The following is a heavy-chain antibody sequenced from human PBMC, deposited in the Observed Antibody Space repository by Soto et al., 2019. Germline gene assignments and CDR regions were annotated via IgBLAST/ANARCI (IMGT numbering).Heavy chain of an antibody. CDR3: TTVTTVDYYFDY. CDR2: IRKKTNSYTT. CDR1: GLTFSDRY. J-gene: IGHJ4*02. Sequence: EVQLVESGGGLVQPGGSLRLSCAASGLTFSDRYMDWVRQAPGKGLEWVGRIRKKTNSYTTEYAASVKGRFIISRDDSTNSLYLQMSSLKTVDTAVYYCTTVTTVDYYFDYWGQGTLVTVSS. D-gene: IGHD4-17*01. V-gene: IGHV3-72*01.